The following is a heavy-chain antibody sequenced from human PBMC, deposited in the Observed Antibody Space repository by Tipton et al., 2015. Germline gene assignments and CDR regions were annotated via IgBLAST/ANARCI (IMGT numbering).Heavy chain of an antibody. CDR3: AREVRMCSSTSCYTGWFDP. CDR2: IKKDGSEK. J-gene: IGHJ5*02. D-gene: IGHD2-2*02. CDR1: GFSFSDYW. V-gene: IGHV3-7*01. Sequence: SLRLSCAASGFSFSDYWMSWVRQAPGKGLEWVANIKKDGSEKYVDSVKGRCTISRDNAKNLLYLQMNSLRAEDTAVYYCAREVRMCSSTSCYTGWFDPWGQGTLVTVSS.